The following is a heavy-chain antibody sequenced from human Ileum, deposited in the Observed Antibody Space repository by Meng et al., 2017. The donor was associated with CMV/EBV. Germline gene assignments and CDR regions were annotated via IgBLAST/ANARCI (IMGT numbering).Heavy chain of an antibody. Sequence: GESLKISCAASGLTFSNFWMTWVRQAPGKGLEWVASIKQDGSEKYYVESVKGRFSISRDNAKNSLFLQMSSLRAEDSAVYYCARISKYRYGVYGMDVWGQGTTVTVSS. CDR3: ARISKYRYGVYGMDV. CDR1: GLTFSNFW. V-gene: IGHV3-7*01. D-gene: IGHD5-18*01. CDR2: IKQDGSEK. J-gene: IGHJ6*02.